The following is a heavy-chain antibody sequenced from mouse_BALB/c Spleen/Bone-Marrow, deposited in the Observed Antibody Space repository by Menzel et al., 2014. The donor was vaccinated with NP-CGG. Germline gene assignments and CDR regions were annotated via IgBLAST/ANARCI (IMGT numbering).Heavy chain of an antibody. CDR3: ARDRGWYLDV. Sequence: EVQLVESGADLVKPGASVKLSYTASGFNIKDTYINWVRQRPEQGLEWIGRIDPANGNNKYDPKFQGKATITADTSSNTAYLQLSSLTSEDTVVYYCARDRGWYLDVWGAGTTVTVSS. V-gene: IGHV14-3*02. CDR1: GFNIKDTY. CDR2: IDPANGNN. D-gene: IGHD2-14*01. J-gene: IGHJ1*01.